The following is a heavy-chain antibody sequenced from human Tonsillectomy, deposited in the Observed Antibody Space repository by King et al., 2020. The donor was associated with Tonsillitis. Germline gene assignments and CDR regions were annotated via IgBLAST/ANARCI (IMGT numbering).Heavy chain of an antibody. J-gene: IGHJ4*02. D-gene: IGHD6-13*01. V-gene: IGHV4-59*01. Sequence: QLQESGPGLVKASETLSLTCTVSGGSISNYYWSWIRQPPGKGLEWIGYIYYSGTTNYNPALKSRVTISVDTSKNQFFLKVSSVTAADAAVYYCARVFQTSGISWYYFDYWGQGTLVTVSS. CDR2: IYYSGTT. CDR1: GGSISNYY. CDR3: ARVFQTSGISWYYFDY.